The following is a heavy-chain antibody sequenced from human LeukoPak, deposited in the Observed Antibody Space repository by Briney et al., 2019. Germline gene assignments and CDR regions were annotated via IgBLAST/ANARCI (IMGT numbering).Heavy chain of an antibody. CDR1: GFMFSDYW. V-gene: IGHV3-7*01. CDR3: ARDVWTGVAVSDY. D-gene: IGHD6-19*01. J-gene: IGHJ4*02. Sequence: GGSLRLSCAASGFMFSDYWMSWVRQAPGKGLEWLANIKEDGSIQYYLDSVRGRFTISRDNAKTSVYLQLNSLRADDTAVYYCARDVWTGVAVSDYWGQGTLVTVSS. CDR2: IKEDGSIQ.